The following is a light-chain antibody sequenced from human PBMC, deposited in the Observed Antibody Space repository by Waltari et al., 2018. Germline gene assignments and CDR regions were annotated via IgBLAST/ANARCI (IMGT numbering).Light chain of an antibody. V-gene: IGKV1-5*03. CDR3: QQYNSYST. CDR1: QSVFTW. Sequence: DIQITQSPSTLSASVGDRATIPCRASQSVFTWLAWYQQKPGNAPKLLSYKASHLQSGVPSRFSGSGSGTQFTLTISSLQPDDFATYYCQQYNSYSTFGQGTKVEIK. CDR2: KAS. J-gene: IGKJ1*01.